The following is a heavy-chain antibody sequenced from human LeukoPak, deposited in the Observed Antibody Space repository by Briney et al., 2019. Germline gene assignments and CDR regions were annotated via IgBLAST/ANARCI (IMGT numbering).Heavy chain of an antibody. V-gene: IGHV4-59*01. D-gene: IGHD5-18*01. CDR3: ARGYGYFDY. J-gene: IGHJ4*02. Sequence: SETLSLTCAVSGGSLSSYYWSWIRQPPGKGLEWIGYIYYSGTTNYNPSLKSRVTMSVDTSKNQFSLKLTSVTAADTAVYYCARGYGYFDYWGQGTLVTVSS. CDR2: IYYSGTT. CDR1: GGSLSSYY.